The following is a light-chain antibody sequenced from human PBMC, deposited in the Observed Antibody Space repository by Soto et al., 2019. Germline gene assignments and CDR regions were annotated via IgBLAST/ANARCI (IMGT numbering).Light chain of an antibody. J-gene: IGKJ1*01. CDR2: GAS. CDR1: QSVSSY. V-gene: IGKV3-20*01. CDR3: QQYGRSPTT. Sequence: EIVLTQSPATLSLSPGERATLSCRASQSVSSYLAWYQQKPGQAPRLLIYGASTRATGIPARFSGSGSGTDFTLTISRLEPEDFAVYYCQQYGRSPTTFGQGTKVDIK.